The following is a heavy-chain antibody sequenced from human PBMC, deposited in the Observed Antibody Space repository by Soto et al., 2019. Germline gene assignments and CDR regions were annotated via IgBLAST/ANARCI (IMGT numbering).Heavy chain of an antibody. CDR2: IYSGGST. CDR3: ARGLPLYSWGWRYAYDI. Sequence: EVQLVESGGGLIQPGGSLRLSCAASGFTVSSNYMSWVRQAPGKGLEWVSVIYSGGSTYYADSVKGRFTISRDNSKNTLYLQMNSLRAEDTAVYYCARGLPLYSWGWRYAYDIWGQGTMVTVSS. J-gene: IGHJ3*02. D-gene: IGHD2-21*01. V-gene: IGHV3-53*01. CDR1: GFTVSSNY.